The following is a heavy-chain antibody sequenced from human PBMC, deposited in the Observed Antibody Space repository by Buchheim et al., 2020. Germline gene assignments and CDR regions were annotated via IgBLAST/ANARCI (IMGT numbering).Heavy chain of an antibody. Sequence: QVQLQESGPGLVKPSETLSLTCTVSGGSISSYYWSWIRQPPGKGLEWIGYIYYSGSTNYNPSLKSRVTITVETSQNQFPLKLSSVTAADTAVYYCARGAVAGISYYYGMDVWGQGTT. V-gene: IGHV4-59*01. J-gene: IGHJ6*02. CDR1: GGSISSYY. CDR2: IYYSGST. CDR3: ARGAVAGISYYYGMDV. D-gene: IGHD6-19*01.